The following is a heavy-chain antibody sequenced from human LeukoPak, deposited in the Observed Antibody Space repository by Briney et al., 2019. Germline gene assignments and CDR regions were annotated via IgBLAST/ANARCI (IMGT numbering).Heavy chain of an antibody. D-gene: IGHD3-10*01. V-gene: IGHV1-69*13. CDR2: IIPIFGTA. Sequence: SVKVSCKASGGTFSSYAISWVRQAPGQGLEWMGGIIPIFGTANYAQKFQGRVTITADESTSTAYMELSSLRSEDTAVYYCARGYPDLWFGESYFDYWGQGTLVTVSS. CDR3: ARGYPDLWFGESYFDY. J-gene: IGHJ4*02. CDR1: GGTFSSYA.